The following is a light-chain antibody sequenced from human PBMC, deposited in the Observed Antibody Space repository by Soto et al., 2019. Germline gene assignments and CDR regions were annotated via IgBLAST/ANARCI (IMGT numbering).Light chain of an antibody. CDR2: GTS. CDR3: QQYGSSPRT. CDR1: QSVSSSY. Sequence: EIVLTQSPGTISLSPGERGTLSCRASQSVSSSYLAWYQQKPGQAPRLLMYGTSTRATGTPDRFSGSGSGTDFTLTISSLEPEDVAVYYCQQYGSSPRTFGQGTKVDIK. V-gene: IGKV3-20*01. J-gene: IGKJ1*01.